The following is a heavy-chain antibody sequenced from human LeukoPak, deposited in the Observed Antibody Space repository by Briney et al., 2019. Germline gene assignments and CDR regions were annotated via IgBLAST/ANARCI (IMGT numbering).Heavy chain of an antibody. D-gene: IGHD3-22*01. CDR3: GKYPGAVVDSSGALSRH. CDR1: GFTFSSYA. V-gene: IGHV3-23*01. CDR2: ISESGAST. J-gene: IGHJ4*02. Sequence: AGSLRLSCAASGFTFSSYAMSWVRQAPGKGLEWVANISESGASTYYTDSVKGRFTISRDNSKNTLYLQTTSLRTEDTAVHYCGKYPGAVVDSSGALSRHWGQGTLVTVSS.